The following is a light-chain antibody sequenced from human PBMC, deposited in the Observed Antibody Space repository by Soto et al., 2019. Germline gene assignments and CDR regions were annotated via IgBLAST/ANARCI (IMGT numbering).Light chain of an antibody. V-gene: IGKV3-20*01. CDR1: QSVSSNY. J-gene: IGKJ1*01. Sequence: EIVLTQSPGTLSLSPGEIATLSCRASQSVSSNYLAWYQQKPGQAPRLLIYGASSSATGIPDRFSGSGSGTDFTLAISRLQPEDFAVYYCQPYGSSPQAFGQGTKVEIK. CDR2: GAS. CDR3: QPYGSSPQA.